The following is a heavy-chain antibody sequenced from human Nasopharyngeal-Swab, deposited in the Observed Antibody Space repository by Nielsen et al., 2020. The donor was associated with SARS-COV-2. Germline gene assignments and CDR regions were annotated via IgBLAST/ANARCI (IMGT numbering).Heavy chain of an antibody. CDR1: GFTFSNFD. J-gene: IGHJ3*02. CDR2: IGTAGNP. D-gene: IGHD3-10*01. V-gene: IGHV3-13*05. Sequence: GESLKISCTASGFTFSNFDMHWVRQRPGKGLEWVSGIGTAGNPYPPGSVKGQFTISRENGNNSLYLQMDSLRAGDTAVYYCARRGVSNGFDMWGQGTMVTVSS. CDR3: ARRGVSNGFDM.